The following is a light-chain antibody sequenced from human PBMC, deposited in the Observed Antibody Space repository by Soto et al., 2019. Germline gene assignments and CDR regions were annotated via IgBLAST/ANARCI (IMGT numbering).Light chain of an antibody. CDR2: NND. J-gene: IGLJ2*01. Sequence: QSVLTQPPSASGTPGQRVTISCSGTSSNIGSNSVSWYHHLPGTAPKLLMYNNDQRPSGVPDRFSGSKSDTSASLAISGLQSEDEADYYCAAWDDSLNGAVFGGGTKLTVL. CDR1: SSNIGSNS. V-gene: IGLV1-44*01. CDR3: AAWDDSLNGAV.